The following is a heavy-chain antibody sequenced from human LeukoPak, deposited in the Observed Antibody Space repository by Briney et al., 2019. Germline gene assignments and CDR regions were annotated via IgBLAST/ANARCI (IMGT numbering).Heavy chain of an antibody. J-gene: IGHJ6*03. CDR2: IYYSGST. CDR1: GGSISSYY. Sequence: SQTLSLTCTVSGGSISSYYWSWTRQPPGKGLEWIGYIYYSGSTNYNPSLKSRVTISVDTSKNQFSLKLSSVTAADTAVYYCARVGCSSTSCYSYYYYYMDVWGKGTTVTVSS. D-gene: IGHD2-2*01. CDR3: ARVGCSSTSCYSYYYYYMDV. V-gene: IGHV4-59*01.